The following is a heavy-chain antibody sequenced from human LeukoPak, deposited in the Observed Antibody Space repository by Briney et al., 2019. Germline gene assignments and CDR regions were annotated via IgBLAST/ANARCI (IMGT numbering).Heavy chain of an antibody. Sequence: GGSLRLSCAASGFTFNNYGMHWVRQAPGKGLEWVAVIWYDGSNKYYADSVKGRFTISRDNSKNTLYLQMNSLGAEDTAVYYCARRAVAFDYWGQGTLVTVSS. J-gene: IGHJ4*02. CDR2: IWYDGSNK. V-gene: IGHV3-33*01. CDR1: GFTFNNYG. CDR3: ARRAVAFDY. D-gene: IGHD4-23*01.